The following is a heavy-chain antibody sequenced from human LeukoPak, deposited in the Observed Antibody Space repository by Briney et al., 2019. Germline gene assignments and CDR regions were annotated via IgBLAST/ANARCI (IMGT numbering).Heavy chain of an antibody. CDR1: GFTFCNYS. V-gene: IGHV3-23*01. CDR2: FSGSGDST. D-gene: IGHD3-3*01. J-gene: IGHJ4*02. CDR3: AKRLSFGVAIGDFDY. Sequence: GGAPGLSCAASGFTFCNYSMSWGRQAPGEGVEGVSAFSGSGDSTYYADSVKGRFTISRDSSMETLYLQMNSLRAEDTATYFCAKRLSFGVAIGDFDYWGQGTLVTVSS.